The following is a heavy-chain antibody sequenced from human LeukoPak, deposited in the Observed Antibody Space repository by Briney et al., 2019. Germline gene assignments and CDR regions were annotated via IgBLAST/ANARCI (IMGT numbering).Heavy chain of an antibody. CDR1: GFTFSTYT. Sequence: GGSLRLSCAASGFTFSTYTMAWVRQAPGGGLEWVSGVSDNGGRTYYADSVKGRFAISRDDSKSTLYLQMNSLRGEDTAVYYCAKDFGRNLGGPGYWGRGTLVIVSS. CDR2: VSDNGGRT. V-gene: IGHV3-23*01. J-gene: IGHJ4*02. D-gene: IGHD3-10*01. CDR3: AKDFGRNLGGPGY.